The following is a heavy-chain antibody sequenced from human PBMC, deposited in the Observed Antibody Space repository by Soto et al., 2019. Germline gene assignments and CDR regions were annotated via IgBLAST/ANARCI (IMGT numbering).Heavy chain of an antibody. Sequence: GGSLRLSCAASRFTFSSFWMSWVRQAPGKGLEWVANIKYDGSEKYYVDSVRGRFTISRDNAKNSLYLQMNSLRPEDTAIYYCARTTGPDYWGQGTPVTVSS. CDR1: RFTFSSFW. J-gene: IGHJ4*02. CDR3: ARTTGPDY. CDR2: IKYDGSEK. D-gene: IGHD1-1*01. V-gene: IGHV3-7*04.